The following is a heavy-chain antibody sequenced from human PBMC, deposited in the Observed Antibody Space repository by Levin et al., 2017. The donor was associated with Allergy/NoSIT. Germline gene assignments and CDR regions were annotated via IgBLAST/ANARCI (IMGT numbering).Heavy chain of an antibody. V-gene: IGHV3-64D*06. D-gene: IGHD6-19*01. CDR1: GFIFSTHV. CDR3: VKPANTHGSGWNDAFHT. Sequence: GESLKISCFASGFIFSTHVMHWVRQAPGKGLQHVSVITTNGGNTNYAHAVKGRFIISRDNSKNTLYLQMSSLRDEDTAVYYCVKPANTHGSGWNDAFHTWGQGTMVTVSS. CDR2: ITTNGGNT. J-gene: IGHJ3*02.